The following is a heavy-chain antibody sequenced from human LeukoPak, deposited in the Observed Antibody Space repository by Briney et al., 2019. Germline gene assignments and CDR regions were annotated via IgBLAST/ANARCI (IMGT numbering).Heavy chain of an antibody. CDR3: AKELYYDSSGFYFY. CDR1: GFTFSSYA. CDR2: ISGSGGST. D-gene: IGHD3-22*01. Sequence: GGSLRLSCAASGFTFSSYAMSWVRQAPGKGLEWVSAISGSGGSTYYADSVRGRFTISRDNSKNTLYLQMNSLRAEDTAVYFCAKELYYDSSGFYFYWGQGTLVTVSS. J-gene: IGHJ4*02. V-gene: IGHV3-23*01.